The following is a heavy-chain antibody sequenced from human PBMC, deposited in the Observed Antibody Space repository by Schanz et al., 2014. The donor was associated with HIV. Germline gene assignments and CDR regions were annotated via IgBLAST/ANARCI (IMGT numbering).Heavy chain of an antibody. Sequence: QAHLVQSGAEVKKSGASVKVSCKASGYSFTTYGITWVRQAPGQGLEWMGWVSGYKGTTNYAQNLQDRVTMTTDTPTTTAFMELRSLRSDDTAVYYCARFSIFGVIIRPLDYWGQGTLVTVSS. D-gene: IGHD3-3*01. CDR2: VSGYKGTT. V-gene: IGHV1-18*01. J-gene: IGHJ4*02. CDR3: ARFSIFGVIIRPLDY. CDR1: GYSFTTYG.